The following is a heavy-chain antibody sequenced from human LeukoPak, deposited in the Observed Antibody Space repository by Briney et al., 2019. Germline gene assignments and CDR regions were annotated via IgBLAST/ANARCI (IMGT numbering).Heavy chain of an antibody. CDR2: ISGSGGST. D-gene: IGHD3-22*01. V-gene: IGHV3-23*01. Sequence: GGSLRLSCAASGFTFSSYAMSWVRQAPGKGLEWVSAISGSGGSTYYADSVKGRFTISRDNSKNTLYVQVNSLGTEDTAAYYCAKGSYYDSSGSFYLDYWGQGTLVTVSS. CDR1: GFTFSSYA. J-gene: IGHJ4*02. CDR3: AKGSYYDSSGSFYLDY.